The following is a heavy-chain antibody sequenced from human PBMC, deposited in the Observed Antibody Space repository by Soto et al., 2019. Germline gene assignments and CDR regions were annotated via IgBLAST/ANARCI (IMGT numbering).Heavy chain of an antibody. J-gene: IGHJ6*02. Sequence: ASVKVSCKASGYTFTGYYMHWVRQAPGQGLEWMGWINPNSGGTNYAQKFQGRVTMTRDTSISTAYMELSRLRSDDTAVYYCARELDLNVDTAMGIYYYYGMDVWGQGTTVTVSS. CDR2: INPNSGGT. CDR3: ARELDLNVDTAMGIYYYYGMDV. V-gene: IGHV1-2*02. D-gene: IGHD5-18*01. CDR1: GYTFTGYY.